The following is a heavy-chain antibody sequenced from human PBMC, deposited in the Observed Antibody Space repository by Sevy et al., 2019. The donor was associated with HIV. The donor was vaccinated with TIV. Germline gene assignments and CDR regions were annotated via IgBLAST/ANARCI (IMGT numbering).Heavy chain of an antibody. CDR2: IYTSGST. CDR3: ARAGCSGGSCYYYYYGMDV. D-gene: IGHD2-15*01. V-gene: IGHV4-4*07. J-gene: IGHJ6*02. CDR1: GGSISSYY. Sequence: SETLSLTCTVSGGSISSYYWSWIRQPAGKGLEWIGCIYTSGSTNYNPSLKSRVTMSVDTSKNQFSLKLSSVTAADTAVYYCARAGCSGGSCYYYYYGMDVWGQGTTVTVSS.